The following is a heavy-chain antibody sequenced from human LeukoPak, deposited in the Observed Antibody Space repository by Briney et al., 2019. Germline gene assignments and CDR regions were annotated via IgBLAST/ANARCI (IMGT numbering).Heavy chain of an antibody. CDR2: IYRSGST. V-gene: IGHV4-38-2*02. CDR3: ARTGAGYYYYYMDV. J-gene: IGHJ6*03. CDR1: GYSISSGYY. D-gene: IGHD1-26*01. Sequence: PSETLSLTCTVSGYSISSGYYGGWIRQPPGKGLEWIGTIYRSGSTYSNPSLRGRVTISVDTSKNQFSLKLSYVTAADTAVYYCARTGAGYYYYYMDVWGKGTTVTVSS.